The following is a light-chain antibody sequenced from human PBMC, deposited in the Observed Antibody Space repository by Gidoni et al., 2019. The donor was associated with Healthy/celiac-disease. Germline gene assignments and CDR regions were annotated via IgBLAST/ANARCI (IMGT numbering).Light chain of an antibody. CDR3: QQRSNWPPVT. J-gene: IGKJ4*01. CDR1: QSVSSY. Sequence: EIVLTQSRATLSLSPGERATLPCRASQSVSSYLAWYQQKPGQAPRLLIYDASNRATGIPARFSGSGSGTDFTLTISSLEPEDFAVYYCQQRSNWPPVTFGGGTKVEIK. CDR2: DAS. V-gene: IGKV3-11*01.